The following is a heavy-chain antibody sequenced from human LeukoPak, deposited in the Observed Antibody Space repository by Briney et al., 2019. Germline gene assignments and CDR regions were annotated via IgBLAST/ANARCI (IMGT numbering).Heavy chain of an antibody. D-gene: IGHD3-22*01. Sequence: GGSLRLSCAASGFTFSSYSMYWVRQAPGKGLEWVSSISSSSSCIYYADSVKGRFTISRDNAKNSLYLQMNSLRAEDTAVYYCASHANYYDSSGYYSDYWGQGTLVTVSS. CDR2: ISSSSSCI. J-gene: IGHJ4*02. V-gene: IGHV3-21*01. CDR3: ASHANYYDSSGYYSDY. CDR1: GFTFSSYS.